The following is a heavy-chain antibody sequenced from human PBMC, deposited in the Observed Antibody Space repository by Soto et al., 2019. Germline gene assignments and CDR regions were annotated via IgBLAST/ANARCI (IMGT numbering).Heavy chain of an antibody. J-gene: IGHJ5*02. CDR2: ISYDGSNK. CDR1: GFTFSSYA. V-gene: IGHV3-30-3*01. Sequence: QVQLVESGGGVVQPGRSLRLSCAASGFTFSSYAMHWVRQAPGKGLEWVAVISYDGSNKYYADSVKGRFTICRDNSKNTLYLQMNSLRAEDTAVYYSARAGYYYDSSGREWFDPWGQGTLVTVSS. D-gene: IGHD3-22*01. CDR3: ARAGYYYDSSGREWFDP.